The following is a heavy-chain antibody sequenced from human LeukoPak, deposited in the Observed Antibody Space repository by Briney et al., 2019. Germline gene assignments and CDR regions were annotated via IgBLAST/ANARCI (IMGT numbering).Heavy chain of an antibody. Sequence: GGPLGLSCAASGFIFSNYNMNWLRQAPGKGLEWVATIGTDGGYIYYADSVKGRFTISRDNAKSSLYLQMNSLRAEDTAVYYCARPYWGYYFDNWGQGTLVTVSS. J-gene: IGHJ4*02. V-gene: IGHV3-21*01. CDR2: IGTDGGYI. D-gene: IGHD7-27*01. CDR3: ARPYWGYYFDN. CDR1: GFIFSNYN.